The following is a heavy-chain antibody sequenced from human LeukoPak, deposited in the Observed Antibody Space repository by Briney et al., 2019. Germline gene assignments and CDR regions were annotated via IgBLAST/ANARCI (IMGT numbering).Heavy chain of an antibody. CDR3: AKGSPYYYGSGFDY. V-gene: IGHV3-30*02. J-gene: IGHJ4*02. Sequence: GGSLRLSCAAAGFTFSSYEINWVRQAPGKGLEWVSFIRYDGSNKYYADCVKGRFTISRDNTKNTLYLQMNSLRAEDTAVYYCAKGSPYYYGSGFDYWGQGTLVTVSS. CDR2: IRYDGSNK. D-gene: IGHD3-10*01. CDR1: GFTFSSYE.